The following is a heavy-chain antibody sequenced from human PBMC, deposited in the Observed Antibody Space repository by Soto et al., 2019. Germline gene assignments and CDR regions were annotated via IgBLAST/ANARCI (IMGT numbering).Heavy chain of an antibody. Sequence: SETLSLTCTVSGGSISSYYWSWIRQPPGKGLEWIGYIYYSGSTNYNPSLKSRVTISVDMSKSQFSLKLSSVTAADTAVYYCAREGYGGDYYYYSGMDVWGQGTTVIVSS. CDR1: GGSISSYY. CDR2: IYYSGST. J-gene: IGHJ6*02. CDR3: AREGYGGDYYYYSGMDV. V-gene: IGHV4-59*01. D-gene: IGHD5-12*01.